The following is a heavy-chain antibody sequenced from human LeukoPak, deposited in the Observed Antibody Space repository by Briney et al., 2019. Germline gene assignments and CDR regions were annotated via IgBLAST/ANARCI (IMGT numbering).Heavy chain of an antibody. CDR3: ARVAGTNYYYYYMDV. V-gene: IGHV4-30-4*08. CDR2: ISYSGRT. Sequence: SETLSLTCTVSGDSISNGDYYWSWIRQPPGKGLEWIAYISYSGRTYYNPSLKSRVTISVDTSKNQFSLRMSSVTAADTAVYYRARVAGTNYYYYYMDVWGKGTTVTVSS. J-gene: IGHJ6*03. CDR1: GDSISNGDYY.